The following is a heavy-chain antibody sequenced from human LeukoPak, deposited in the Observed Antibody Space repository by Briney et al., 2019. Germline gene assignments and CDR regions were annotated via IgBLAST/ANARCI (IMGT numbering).Heavy chain of an antibody. J-gene: IGHJ3*02. CDR3: ARVIRQLAPVGDAFDI. D-gene: IGHD6-6*01. V-gene: IGHV1-18*01. Sequence: ASVNVSCKASGYTFIKYGISWVRQAPGQGLEWMGWISAENGNTGYVENLQGRVTMTTDTSSSTVYMELRSLRPDDTAVYYCARVIRQLAPVGDAFDIWGQGTMVTVSS. CDR1: GYTFIKYG. CDR2: ISAENGNT.